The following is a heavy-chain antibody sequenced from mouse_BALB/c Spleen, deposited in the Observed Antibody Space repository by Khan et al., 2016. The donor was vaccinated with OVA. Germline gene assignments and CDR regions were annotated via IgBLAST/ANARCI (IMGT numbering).Heavy chain of an antibody. Sequence: DLVKPGASVKLSCKASGYTFTSYWINWIKQRPGQGLECIGRIAPGSGSTYYNEIFKGKATLTVDTSYSTAYIQLSSLSSADSAVYYCAREKYYGNSYYAMDYWGQGTSVTVSS. CDR3: AREKYYGNSYYAMDY. CDR1: GYTFTSYW. CDR2: IAPGSGST. D-gene: IGHD2-1*01. V-gene: IGHV1S41*01. J-gene: IGHJ4*01.